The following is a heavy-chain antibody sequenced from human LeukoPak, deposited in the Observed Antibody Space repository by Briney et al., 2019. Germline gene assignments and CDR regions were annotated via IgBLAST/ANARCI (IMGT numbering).Heavy chain of an antibody. CDR1: GYTFTSYY. V-gene: IGHV1-2*02. D-gene: IGHD5-18*01. CDR2: VNPTSGGT. CDR3: ARGAPPDTAIVSRYGMDV. Sequence: ASVKVSCKTSGYTFTSYYMHWGRQAPGQGLEWMGWVNPTSGGTNYAQKFQGRVTLTRHTSISTAYIELSRLRSDDTPVYYCARGAPPDTAIVSRYGMDVWGQGTTVTVSS. J-gene: IGHJ6*02.